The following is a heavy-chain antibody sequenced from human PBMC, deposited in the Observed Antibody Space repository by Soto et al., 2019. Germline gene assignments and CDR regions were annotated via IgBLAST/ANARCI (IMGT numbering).Heavy chain of an antibody. Sequence: EVQLLGSGGGLVQPGGSLRLSCVASGFTFSTYWMNWVRPAPGMGLEWVANINPDGSVGTYVDSVKGRFTTSRDNAKTTLYLQMSRLRADETAVYFCAGGGGLDYSYWGQGILVTVSS. CDR2: INPDGSVG. CDR3: AGGGGLDYSY. CDR1: GFTFSTYW. J-gene: IGHJ4*02. V-gene: IGHV3-7*03. D-gene: IGHD1-1*01.